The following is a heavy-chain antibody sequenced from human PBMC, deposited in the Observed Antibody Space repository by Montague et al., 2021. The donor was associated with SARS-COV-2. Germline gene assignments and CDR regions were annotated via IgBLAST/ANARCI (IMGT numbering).Heavy chain of an antibody. Sequence: SLRLSCAASGFTFSSYEMNWVRQAPGKGLEWVSYISSSGSTICYADSVKGRFTISRDNAKNSLYLQMNSLRVEDTAVYYCARGASDWLLWGYGMDVWGQGTAVTVSS. D-gene: IGHD3/OR15-3a*01. CDR1: GFTFSSYE. CDR3: ARGASDWLLWGYGMDV. CDR2: ISSSGSTI. V-gene: IGHV3-48*03. J-gene: IGHJ6*02.